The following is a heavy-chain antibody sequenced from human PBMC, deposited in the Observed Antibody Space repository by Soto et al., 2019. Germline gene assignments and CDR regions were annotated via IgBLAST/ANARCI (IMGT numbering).Heavy chain of an antibody. CDR2: IWYDGINK. J-gene: IGHJ4*02. Sequence: QEQLVESGGGVAQPGRSLRLSCAASGFTFTNYGMQWVRQAPGKGLEWVAVIWYDGINKHYAESVKGRFSITRDDSKNTLYLPMNSLRVGDTAVYHCARVGTYYASDVWGQGTLVTVSS. CDR3: ARVGTYYASDV. CDR1: GFTFTNYG. D-gene: IGHD3-3*01. V-gene: IGHV3-33*01.